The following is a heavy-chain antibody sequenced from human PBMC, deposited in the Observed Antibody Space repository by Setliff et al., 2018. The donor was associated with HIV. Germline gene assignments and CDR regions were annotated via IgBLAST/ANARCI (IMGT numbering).Heavy chain of an antibody. J-gene: IGHJ6*03. CDR2: IYYRGST. D-gene: IGHD6-13*01. CDR3: ARGRYRSRWYASDHYYIDV. V-gene: IGHV4-39*01. CDR1: GGSISSSCYY. Sequence: PSETLSLTCTVSGGSISSSCYYWGWIRQPPGKGLQWIGSIYYRGSTYYNPSLKSRVTISVDTSKNQFSLKLRSVTAADTALYYCARGRYRSRWYASDHYYIDVWGKGTTVTVSS.